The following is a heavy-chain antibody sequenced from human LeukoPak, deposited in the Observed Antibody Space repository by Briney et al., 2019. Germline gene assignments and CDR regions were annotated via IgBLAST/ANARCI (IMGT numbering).Heavy chain of an antibody. CDR2: INPSGGST. CDR3: ARDFRSAIGYFDY. CDR1: GYTFTSYY. Sequence: ASVKVSCKASGYTFTSYYMHWVRQAPGQGLERMGIINPSGGSTTYAQKFQGRVTMTRDTSTSTVYMELSSLRSEDTAVYYCARDFRSAIGYFDYWGRGTLVTVSS. D-gene: IGHD2-21*01. J-gene: IGHJ4*02. V-gene: IGHV1-46*01.